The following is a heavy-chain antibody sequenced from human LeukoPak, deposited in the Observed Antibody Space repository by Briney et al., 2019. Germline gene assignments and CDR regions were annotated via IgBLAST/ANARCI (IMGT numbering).Heavy chain of an antibody. CDR1: GGTFSSYA. CDR3: ASHYCSGGSCYLLAIDY. CDR2: IIPIFGTA. D-gene: IGHD2-15*01. Sequence: SVKVSRKASGGTFSSYAISWVRQAPGQGLEWMGGIIPIFGTANYAQKFQGRVTITADESTSTAYMELSSLRSEDTAVYYCASHYCSGGSCYLLAIDYWGQGTLVTVSS. V-gene: IGHV1-69*01. J-gene: IGHJ4*02.